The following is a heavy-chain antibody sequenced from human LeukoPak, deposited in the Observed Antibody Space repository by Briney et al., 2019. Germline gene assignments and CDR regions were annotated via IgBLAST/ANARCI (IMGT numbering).Heavy chain of an antibody. Sequence: GGSLRLSCAASGFTFKTYTMHWVRQAPGMGLEWVSSISSSSSYIFYADSVKGRFTISRDSARNSVYLQMNSLRAEDTAVYYCARLMFLWPPIYFDYWGQGTPVTVSS. D-gene: IGHD2-8*01. CDR3: ARLMFLWPPIYFDY. CDR1: GFTFKTYT. CDR2: ISSSSSYI. V-gene: IGHV3-21*01. J-gene: IGHJ4*02.